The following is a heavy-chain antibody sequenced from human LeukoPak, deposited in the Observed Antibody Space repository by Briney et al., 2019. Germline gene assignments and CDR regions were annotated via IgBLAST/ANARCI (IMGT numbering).Heavy chain of an antibody. J-gene: IGHJ3*01. CDR2: ISWNSGSI. CDR3: ARDWLAGNPYHAFDL. D-gene: IGHD3-22*01. CDR1: GFTFDDYA. V-gene: IGHV3-9*01. Sequence: GRSLRLSCAASGFTFDDYAMHWVRQAPGKGLEWVSGISWNSGSIGYADSVKGRFSISRDNAKNSLYLQMNSLRAEDTAVYYCARDWLAGNPYHAFDLWGKGTMVTVSS.